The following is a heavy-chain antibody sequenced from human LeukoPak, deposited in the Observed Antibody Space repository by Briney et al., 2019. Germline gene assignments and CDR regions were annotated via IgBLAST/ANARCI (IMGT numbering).Heavy chain of an antibody. Sequence: ASVKVSCKASGYTFNSYYMHWVRQAPGQGLEWMGIINPSDDSTRYAQKFQGRVTMTKDTSTNTVYIDLSSLSSDDTAVYYCARAYYDSSAYHHAVYFDYWGQGTLVTISS. V-gene: IGHV1-46*02. J-gene: IGHJ4*02. CDR1: GYTFNSYY. D-gene: IGHD3-22*01. CDR3: ARAYYDSSAYHHAVYFDY. CDR2: INPSDDST.